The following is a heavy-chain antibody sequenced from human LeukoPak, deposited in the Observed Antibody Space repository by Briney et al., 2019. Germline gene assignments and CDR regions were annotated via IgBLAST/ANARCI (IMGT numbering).Heavy chain of an antibody. CDR2: ITISSRYI. V-gene: IGHV3-21*01. Sequence: GGSLRLSCAASGFTFSSYTMNWVRQAPGKRLEWVSSITISSRYIYHADSVKGRFTISRDNAKNSLYLQMNSLRAEDTAVYYCARDYGGNSDYWGQGTLVTVSS. CDR3: ARDYGGNSDY. D-gene: IGHD4-23*01. CDR1: GFTFSSYT. J-gene: IGHJ4*02.